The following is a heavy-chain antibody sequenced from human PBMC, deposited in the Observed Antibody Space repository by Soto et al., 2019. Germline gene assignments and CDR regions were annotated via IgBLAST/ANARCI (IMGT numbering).Heavy chain of an antibody. V-gene: IGHV4-31*01. CDR3: AKGDFWSGYYSHWFDP. D-gene: IGHD3-3*01. CDR2: IDYSGST. Sequence: QVQLQESGPGLVKPSQTLSLTCTVSVGSISSCGYYWSWIRQHPGKGLEWIGYIDYSGSTYYNPSLKSPVTISVDKSKNQFSIKMSSVTAADTAVYYCAKGDFWSGYYSHWFDPWGQGTLVTVSS. J-gene: IGHJ5*02. CDR1: VGSISSCGYY.